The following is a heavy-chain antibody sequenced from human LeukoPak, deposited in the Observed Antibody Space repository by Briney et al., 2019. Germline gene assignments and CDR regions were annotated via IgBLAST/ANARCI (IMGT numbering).Heavy chain of an antibody. CDR2: IYSGGST. V-gene: IGHV3-53*01. Sequence: GGSLRLSCAASGFTFSSYSMNWVRQAPGKGLEWVSVIYSGGSTYYADSVKGRFTISRDNSKNTLYLQMNSLRAEDTAVYYCASHYGDYRDYWGQGTLVTVSS. CDR3: ASHYGDYRDY. D-gene: IGHD4-17*01. CDR1: GFTFSSYS. J-gene: IGHJ4*02.